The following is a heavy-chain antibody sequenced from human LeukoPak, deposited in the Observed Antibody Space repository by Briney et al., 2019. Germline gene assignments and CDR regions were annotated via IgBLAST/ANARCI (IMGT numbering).Heavy chain of an antibody. J-gene: IGHJ4*02. CDR2: ISSGSTYT. CDR1: GLTFSDYY. D-gene: IGHD1-26*01. Sequence: AQLVESGGGLVKPGGSLRLSCATSGLTFSDYYMSWIRQAPGKGLEWVSYISSGSTYTNYANSLKGSITNTRYHAKNSLYLQMNSLRAEDTAVYYCARLTVGTADISYFDYWGKETLVTVSS. CDR3: ARLTVGTADISYFDY. V-gene: IGHV3-11*06.